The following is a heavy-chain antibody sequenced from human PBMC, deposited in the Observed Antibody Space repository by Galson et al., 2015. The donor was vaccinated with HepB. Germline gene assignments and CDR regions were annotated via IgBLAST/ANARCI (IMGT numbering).Heavy chain of an antibody. CDR2: IIPILGIT. Sequence: SVKVSCKASGSALSSYTITWVRQAPGQGLEWMGRIIPILGITNYAQKFQGRVTITRDTSASTAYMELSSLRSEDTAVYYCARDPYYYDSSGYPSDYWGQGTLVTVSS. V-gene: IGHV1-69*04. CDR1: GSALSSYT. D-gene: IGHD3-22*01. CDR3: ARDPYYYDSSGYPSDY. J-gene: IGHJ4*02.